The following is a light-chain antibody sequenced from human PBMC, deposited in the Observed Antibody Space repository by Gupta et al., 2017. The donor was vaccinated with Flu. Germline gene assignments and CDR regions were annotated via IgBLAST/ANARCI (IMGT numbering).Light chain of an antibody. CDR2: SAS. CDR3: QQSYRTPYT. J-gene: IGKJ2*01. V-gene: IGKV1-39*01. CDR1: QNINNY. Sequence: DILMTQSPSSLSASVGDRVIITCRASQNINNYLNWYQQRPRKAPKLLAYSASSLQGGVPSRFTGRGFGTDFTLTIDNLQPEDFVTYFCQQSYRTPYTFGQGTKL.